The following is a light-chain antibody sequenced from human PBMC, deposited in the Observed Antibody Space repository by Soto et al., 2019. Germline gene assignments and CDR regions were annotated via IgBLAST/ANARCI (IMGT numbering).Light chain of an antibody. CDR1: QSVYSS. Sequence: ETEMTQSPATLSVSPWERATLSCRASQSVYSSLAWYQQKPGQAPRLLIYGASTRATGIPSRFSGSGSGTEFTLTISSLQPEDFATYYCLQDFNYPWTFGQGTKVDIK. V-gene: IGKV3-15*01. CDR2: GAS. J-gene: IGKJ1*01. CDR3: LQDFNYPWT.